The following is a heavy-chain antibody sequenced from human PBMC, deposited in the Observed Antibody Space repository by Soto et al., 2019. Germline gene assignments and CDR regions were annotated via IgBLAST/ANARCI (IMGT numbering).Heavy chain of an antibody. Sequence: QMQLVQSGAEVKKTGSSVTVSCKALGNTITYRYLHWVRHAPGQALEWMGWITPFSGDVHYAQRFQERVTITRDRSINTAYMQMSSRSSEDTAMYFGAGGGAGSGPVTWELPDHWGQGTLVTVAS. J-gene: IGHJ4*02. D-gene: IGHD1-26*01. V-gene: IGHV1-45*02. CDR3: AGGGAGSGPVTWELPDH. CDR1: GNTITYRY. CDR2: ITPFSGDV.